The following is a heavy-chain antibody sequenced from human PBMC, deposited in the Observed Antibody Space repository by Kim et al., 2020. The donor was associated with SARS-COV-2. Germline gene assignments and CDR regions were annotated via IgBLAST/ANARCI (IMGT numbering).Heavy chain of an antibody. CDR1: GGTFSSHA. D-gene: IGHD5-18*01. Sequence: SVKVSCKASGGTFSSHAFTWVRQAPGQGREWVGAILPILGAPNYAQRFQGRVTITADESTNTAYLELRSLRSDDTAPYYCARANVYTYDYSFDFWGQGALVPVSS. J-gene: IGHJ4*02. V-gene: IGHV1-69*13. CDR2: ILPILGAP. CDR3: ARANVYTYDYSFDF.